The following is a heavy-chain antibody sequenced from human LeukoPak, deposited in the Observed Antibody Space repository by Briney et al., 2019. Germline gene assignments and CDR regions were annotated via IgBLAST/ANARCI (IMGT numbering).Heavy chain of an antibody. Sequence: GESLKISCKGSGYSFSSFWISWVRQMPGKGLEWMGKIDPSDSYTKYSPSFQGHVTISADKSINTAYLQWSSLKASDTAMYYCARTGYSSGWYGGFDYWGQGTLVTVSS. CDR2: IDPSDSYT. D-gene: IGHD6-19*01. CDR1: GYSFSSFW. V-gene: IGHV5-10-1*01. CDR3: ARTGYSSGWYGGFDY. J-gene: IGHJ4*02.